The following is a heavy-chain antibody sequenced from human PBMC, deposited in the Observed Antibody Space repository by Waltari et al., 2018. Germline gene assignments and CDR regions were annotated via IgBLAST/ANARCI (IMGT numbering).Heavy chain of an antibody. CDR3: AKVDGYGYFFDY. D-gene: IGHD5-18*01. CDR1: GFTFRNYA. J-gene: IGHJ4*02. V-gene: IGHV3-23*01. Sequence: VQLLESGGGLVQPGGSLRLSCAASGFTFRNYAMSWVRQAPGKGLEWVSGISGSGDNTYYADSVKGRFTISRDNKNTLYLQMNSLRAEDTAIYYCAKVDGYGYFFDYWGQGTLVTVSS. CDR2: ISGSGDNT.